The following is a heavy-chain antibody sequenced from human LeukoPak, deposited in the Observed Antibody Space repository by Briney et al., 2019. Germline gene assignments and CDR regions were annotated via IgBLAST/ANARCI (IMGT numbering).Heavy chain of an antibody. J-gene: IGHJ4*02. D-gene: IGHD4-23*01. CDR1: GFTFSSYE. CDR2: IWYDGSNK. CDR3: ARGLYGGNTGGYYFDY. V-gene: IGHV3-30*02. Sequence: PGGSLRLSCAASGFTFSSYEVNWVRQAPGKGLEWVTFIWYDGSNKYYADSVKGRFTISRDNSKNTLYLQMNSLRAEDTAVYYCARGLYGGNTGGYYFDYWGQGTLVTVSS.